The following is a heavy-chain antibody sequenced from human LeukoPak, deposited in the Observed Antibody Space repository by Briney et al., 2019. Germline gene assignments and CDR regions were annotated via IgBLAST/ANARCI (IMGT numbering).Heavy chain of an antibody. J-gene: IGHJ4*02. CDR3: ARDHGDYAWDDY. Sequence: ASAKVSCKASGYTFTSYYMHWVRQAPGQGLEWMGIINPSGGSTSYAQKFQGRVTMTRDTSTSTVYMELSSLRSEDTAVYYCARDHGDYAWDDYWGQGTLVTVSS. V-gene: IGHV1-46*03. CDR2: INPSGGST. D-gene: IGHD4-17*01. CDR1: GYTFTSYY.